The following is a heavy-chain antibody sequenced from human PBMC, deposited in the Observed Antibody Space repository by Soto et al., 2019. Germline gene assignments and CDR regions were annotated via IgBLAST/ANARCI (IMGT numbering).Heavy chain of an antibody. J-gene: IGHJ4*02. CDR1: GFTFSSYA. V-gene: IGHV3-23*01. CDR3: AKDPLYDYIWGNWYFDY. D-gene: IGHD3-16*01. Sequence: EVQLLESGGGLVQPGGSLRLSCAASGFTFSSYAMSWVRQAPGKGLVWVSAISGSGGSTYYADSVKGRFTISRDNSKNTLYLQMNSLRAEDTAVYYCAKDPLYDYIWGNWYFDYWGQGTLVTVSS. CDR2: ISGSGGST.